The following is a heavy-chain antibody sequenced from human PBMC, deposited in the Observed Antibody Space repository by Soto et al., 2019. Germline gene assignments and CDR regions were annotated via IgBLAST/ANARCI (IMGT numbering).Heavy chain of an antibody. CDR2: MNPNSGNT. CDR1: GYTFTSYD. V-gene: IGHV1-8*01. J-gene: IGHJ5*02. D-gene: IGHD2-2*01. Sequence: ASVKVSCKASGYTFTSYDINWVRQATVQGLEWMGWMNPNSGNTGYAQKFQGRVTMTRNTSISPAYMELSSLRSEDTAVYYCARGLPPRFCSSSCCYVQHNLFDLCAQRTLVIVSA. CDR3: ARGLPPRFCSSSCCYVQHNLFDL.